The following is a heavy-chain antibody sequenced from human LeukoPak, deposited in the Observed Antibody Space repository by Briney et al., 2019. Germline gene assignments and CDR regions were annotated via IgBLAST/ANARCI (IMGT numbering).Heavy chain of an antibody. CDR3: VLSSTARGGNDY. Sequence: GGSLRLSCAASGFTFSTYWMSWVRQAPGKGLEWVANIKQGGSEKYYVDSVKGRFTISRDNAKNSLYLQMNSLRAEDTAVYYCVLSSTARGGNDYWGQGTLVTVSS. V-gene: IGHV3-7*03. CDR2: IKQGGSEK. J-gene: IGHJ4*02. D-gene: IGHD5-18*01. CDR1: GFTFSTYW.